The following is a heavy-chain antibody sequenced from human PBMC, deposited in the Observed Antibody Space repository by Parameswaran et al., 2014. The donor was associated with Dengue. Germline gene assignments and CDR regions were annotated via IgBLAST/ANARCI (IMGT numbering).Heavy chain of an antibody. CDR3: AREKPVAKNYYYYGMDV. CDR2: ISINSNYI. V-gene: IGHV3-21*01. Sequence: VRQMPGKGLEWVSSISINSNYIYYADSVKGRFTISRDNAKNSLYLQMNSLRAEDTAVYYCAREKPVAKNYYYYGMDVWGQGTTVTVSS. D-gene: IGHD5-12*01. J-gene: IGHJ6*02.